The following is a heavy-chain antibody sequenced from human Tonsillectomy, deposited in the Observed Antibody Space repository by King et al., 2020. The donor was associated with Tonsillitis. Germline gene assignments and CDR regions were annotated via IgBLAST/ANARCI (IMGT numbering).Heavy chain of an antibody. CDR1: GYSFTTYW. Sequence: QLVQSGAEVKKPGASLKSSCKGSGYSFTTYWIVWVRQMPGKGLEWMGIIYPGDSDTRYSPSFEGQVTISADKSISTAYLQWSSLKASDTAIYYCARHYRIYSNYYYFDDWGQGTLVTVSS. CDR3: ARHYRIYSNYYYFDD. V-gene: IGHV5-51*01. J-gene: IGHJ4*02. CDR2: IYPGDSDT. D-gene: IGHD4-11*01.